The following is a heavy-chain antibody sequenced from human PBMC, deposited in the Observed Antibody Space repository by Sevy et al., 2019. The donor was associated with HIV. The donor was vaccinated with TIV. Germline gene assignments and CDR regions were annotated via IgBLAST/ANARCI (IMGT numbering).Heavy chain of an antibody. CDR1: GYTFTSYG. J-gene: IGHJ5*02. Sequence: ASVKVSCKASGYTFTSYGITWVRQAPGQGLEWMGWISAYNGNTNYAQKLHGRVTMTTDTSTSTAYMELRSLRSDDTAVYYCARDQARSSWFDPWGQGTLVTVSS. CDR2: ISAYNGNT. D-gene: IGHD6-6*01. V-gene: IGHV1-18*01. CDR3: ARDQARSSWFDP.